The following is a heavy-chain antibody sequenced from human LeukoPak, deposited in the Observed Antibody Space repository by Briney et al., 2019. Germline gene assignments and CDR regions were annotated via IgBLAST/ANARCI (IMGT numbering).Heavy chain of an antibody. D-gene: IGHD3-10*01. Sequence: SETLSLTCTVSGGSISSSSYYWGWIRQPPGKGLEWIGSIYYSGSTYYNPSLKSRVTISVDTSKNQFSLKLSSVTAADTAVYYCARGGYYGYFDYWGQGTLVTVSS. CDR2: IYYSGST. J-gene: IGHJ4*02. V-gene: IGHV4-39*07. CDR1: GGSISSSSYY. CDR3: ARGGYYGYFDY.